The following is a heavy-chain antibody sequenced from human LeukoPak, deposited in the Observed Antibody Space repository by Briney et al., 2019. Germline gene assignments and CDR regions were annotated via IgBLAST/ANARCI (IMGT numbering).Heavy chain of an antibody. CDR2: YTSKTYGGTR. V-gene: IGHV3-15*01. Sequence: GGALRLSCAVYGFTLINVWMTSVRQAPGKGLEWVGLYTSKTYGGTRYFAAHVKGRFTISRDDSKDTLYLQMDSLKTENTAVYYCTTRTDSPGSFVDAWGQGTLVTVSS. D-gene: IGHD3-10*01. CDR3: TTRTDSPGSFVDA. J-gene: IGHJ1*01. CDR1: GFTLINVW.